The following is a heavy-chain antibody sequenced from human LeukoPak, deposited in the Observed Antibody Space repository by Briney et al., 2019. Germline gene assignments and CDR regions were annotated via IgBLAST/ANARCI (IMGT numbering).Heavy chain of an antibody. J-gene: IGHJ4*02. D-gene: IGHD5-18*01. V-gene: IGHV3-30*18. Sequence: GGSLRLSCAASGFTFSSYGIHWVRQAPGKGLEWVAVISNDASNEYYGDSVKGRFTMSRDNSKNTLYLHMNSLRPGDTAVYYCAKDQGWWDTAMVKFDYWGQGTLVTVSS. CDR3: AKDQGWWDTAMVKFDY. CDR1: GFTFSSYG. CDR2: ISNDASNE.